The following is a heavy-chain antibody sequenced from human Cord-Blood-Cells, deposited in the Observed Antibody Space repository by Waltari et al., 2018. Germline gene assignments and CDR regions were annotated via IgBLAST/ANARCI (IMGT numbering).Heavy chain of an antibody. CDR1: GGTFRSYA. Sequence: QVQLVQSGGEVKKPGSSVTVSCKASGGTFRSYAIIWVRLAPGQGLEWMGGSILIFGTENYAQKFQGRVTITADKSTSAAYRELINLRSEDTAVYYCARWWLRIWGVGRGFDYWGQGTLVTVSS. CDR3: ARWWLRIWGVGRGFDY. J-gene: IGHJ4*02. D-gene: IGHD3-3*01. V-gene: IGHV1-69*06. CDR2: SILIFGTE.